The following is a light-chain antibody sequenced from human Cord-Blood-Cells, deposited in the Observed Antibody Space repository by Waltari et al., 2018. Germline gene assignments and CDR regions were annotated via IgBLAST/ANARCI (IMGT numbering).Light chain of an antibody. CDR3: ISYTSSSTLV. V-gene: IGLV2-14*01. CDR1: SSAVGGYNY. Sequence: QSALTQPASVSGSPGQSITISCTGTSSAVGGYNYVSWYQQHPGKAPKLMIYDVSNRPSGVSNRFSGSTSDNTSSLTISGLQAEDEADYYCISYTSSSTLVFGGGTKLTVL. CDR2: DVS. J-gene: IGLJ2*01.